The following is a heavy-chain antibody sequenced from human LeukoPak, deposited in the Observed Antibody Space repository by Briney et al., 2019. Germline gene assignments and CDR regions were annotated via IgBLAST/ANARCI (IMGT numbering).Heavy chain of an antibody. CDR3: ARVRYSSSFFRVDP. D-gene: IGHD6-6*01. Sequence: PSETLSLTCTVSAVSISSYYWSWIRQPPGQGLEWIGYTYYSGSTNSNPSLKSRVTISVGTSKNQFSLKLSSVTAADTAVFYCARVRYSSSFFRVDPWGQGALVTVSS. CDR2: TYYSGST. J-gene: IGHJ5*02. CDR1: AVSISSYY. V-gene: IGHV4-59*01.